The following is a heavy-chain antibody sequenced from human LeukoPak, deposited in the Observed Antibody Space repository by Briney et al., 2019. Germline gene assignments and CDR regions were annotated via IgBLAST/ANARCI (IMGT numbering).Heavy chain of an antibody. CDR2: IYTSGST. J-gene: IGHJ4*02. CDR1: GGSISSGSYY. V-gene: IGHV4-61*02. Sequence: SETLSLTCTVSGGSISSGSYYWSWIRQPAGKGLEWIGRIYTSGSTNYNPSLKSRVTISVDTSKNQFSLKLSSVTAGETAVYYCASSHYDSSGFDYWGQGSLVTVSS. D-gene: IGHD3-22*01. CDR3: ASSHYDSSGFDY.